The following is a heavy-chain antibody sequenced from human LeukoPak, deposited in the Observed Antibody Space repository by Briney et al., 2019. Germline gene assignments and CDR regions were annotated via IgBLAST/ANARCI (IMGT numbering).Heavy chain of an antibody. CDR2: ISYDGSNK. D-gene: IGHD5-18*01. J-gene: IGHJ6*02. Sequence: GRSLRLSCAASGFTFSSYAMHWVRQAPGKGLEWVAVISYDGSNKYYADSVKGRFTISRDNAKNSLYLQMNSLRAEDTAVYYCARDRSADTAMFYYYYYGMDVWGQGTTVTVSS. V-gene: IGHV3-30-3*01. CDR3: ARDRSADTAMFYYYYYGMDV. CDR1: GFTFSSYA.